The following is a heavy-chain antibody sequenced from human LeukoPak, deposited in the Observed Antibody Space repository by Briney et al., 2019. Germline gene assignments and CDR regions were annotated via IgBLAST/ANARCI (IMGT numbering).Heavy chain of an antibody. CDR2: ISAYNGNT. V-gene: IGHV1-18*01. J-gene: IGHJ3*02. CDR1: GGTFSSYA. Sequence: ASVKVSCKASGGTFSSYAISWVRQAPGQGLEWKGWISAYNGNTNYAQKLQGRVTMTTDTSTSTAYMELRSLRSDDTAVYYCARDPLVPLVGATSLAFDAFDIWGQGTMVAVSS. CDR3: ARDPLVPLVGATSLAFDAFDI. D-gene: IGHD1-26*01.